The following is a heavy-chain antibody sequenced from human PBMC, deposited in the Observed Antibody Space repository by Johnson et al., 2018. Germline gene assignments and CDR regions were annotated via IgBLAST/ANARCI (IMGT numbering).Heavy chain of an antibody. Sequence: VQLQESGGGLVQPGGSLRLSCAASGFTFSSYAMSWVRQAPGKGLEWVSAISGSGGSKYYADSVKGRFTISRDNAKNSLYLQMNSLRAEDTAVYYCARVRVGGMDVWGQGTTVTVSS. CDR1: GFTFSSYA. D-gene: IGHD2-15*01. CDR3: ARVRVGGMDV. CDR2: ISGSGGSK. V-gene: IGHV3-23*01. J-gene: IGHJ6*02.